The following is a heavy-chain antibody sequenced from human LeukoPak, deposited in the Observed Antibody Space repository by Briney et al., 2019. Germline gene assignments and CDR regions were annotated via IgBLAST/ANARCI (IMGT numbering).Heavy chain of an antibody. CDR1: GFTFSNAW. Sequence: GGSLRLSCAASGFTFSNAWMSWVRQAPGKGLEWVGRIKSKTDGGTTDYAAPVKGRFTISRDDSKNTLYLQMNSLKTEDTAVYYCTTDGVGVEGATYDNWGQGTLVTVSS. D-gene: IGHD1-26*01. J-gene: IGHJ4*02. V-gene: IGHV3-15*01. CDR2: IKSKTDGGTT. CDR3: TTDGVGVEGATYDN.